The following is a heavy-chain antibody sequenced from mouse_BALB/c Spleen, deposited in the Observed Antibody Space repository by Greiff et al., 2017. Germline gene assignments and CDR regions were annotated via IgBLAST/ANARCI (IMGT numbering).Heavy chain of an antibody. V-gene: IGHV5-4*02. CDR3: ASPDYDGAWFAY. CDR1: GFTFSDYY. J-gene: IGHJ3*01. Sequence: EVKLMESGGGLVKPGGSLKLSCAASGFTFSDYYMYWVRQTPEKRLEWVATISDGGSYTYYPDSVKGRFTISRDNAKNNLYLQMSSLKSEDTAMYYCASPDYDGAWFAYWGQGTLVTVSA. CDR2: ISDGGSYT. D-gene: IGHD2-4*01.